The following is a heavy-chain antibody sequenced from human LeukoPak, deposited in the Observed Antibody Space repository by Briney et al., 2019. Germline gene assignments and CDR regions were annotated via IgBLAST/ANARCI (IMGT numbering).Heavy chain of an antibody. CDR2: ISAYNGNT. J-gene: IGHJ4*02. Sequence: GASVKVSCKASGYTFTTCGISWVRQAPGQGLEWMGWISAYNGNTNYAQKFQDRVSMTTDTSTSTANMELRSLRSDDTAVYYCARAPYYDFWSGYHYYFDYWGQGTLVTVSS. CDR3: ARAPYYDFWSGYHYYFDY. V-gene: IGHV1-18*01. D-gene: IGHD3-3*01. CDR1: GYTFTTCG.